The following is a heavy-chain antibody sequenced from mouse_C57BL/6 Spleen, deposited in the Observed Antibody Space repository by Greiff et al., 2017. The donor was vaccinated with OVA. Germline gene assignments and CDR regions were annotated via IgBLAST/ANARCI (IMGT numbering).Heavy chain of an antibody. V-gene: IGHV1-82*01. CDR1: GYAFSRSW. Sequence: QVQLKQSGPELVKPGASVKISCKASGYAFSRSWMNWVKQRPGKGLEWIGRIYPGDGDTNYNGKFKGKATLTADKSSSTAYMQLSRLTSEDSAVYFCARGDYDGAFAYWGQGTLVTVSA. CDR2: IYPGDGDT. CDR3: ARGDYDGAFAY. J-gene: IGHJ3*01. D-gene: IGHD2-4*01.